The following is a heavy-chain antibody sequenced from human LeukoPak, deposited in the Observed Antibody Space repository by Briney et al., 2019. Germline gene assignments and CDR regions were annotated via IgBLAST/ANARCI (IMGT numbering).Heavy chain of an antibody. D-gene: IGHD3-10*01. V-gene: IGHV4-30-4*01. CDR1: GGSISSGEYF. Sequence: PSETLSLTCTVSGGSISSGEYFWSWIRQPPGKGLEWIAYIHNSGATYYNPSLKSRVTISADTSKTQFSLKSSSVTAADTAVYYCATTSMWFGELLWAAWGQGTQVTVSS. CDR2: IHNSGAT. CDR3: ATTSMWFGELLWAA. J-gene: IGHJ5*02.